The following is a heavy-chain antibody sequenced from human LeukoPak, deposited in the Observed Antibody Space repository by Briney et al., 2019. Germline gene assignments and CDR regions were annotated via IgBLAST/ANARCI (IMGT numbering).Heavy chain of an antibody. CDR3: AAWTDRGYSY. V-gene: IGHV3-7*01. D-gene: IGHD5-12*01. CDR1: GFTFSRSW. Sequence: GGSLRLSCTASGFTFSRSWMNWIRQAPGKGLEWVANINPDGDGMRFVDSVEGRFTMSRDNAQSSLHLQMNSLRVEDTAFYYCAAWTDRGYSYWGQGVLVTVSS. CDR2: INPDGDGM. J-gene: IGHJ4*02.